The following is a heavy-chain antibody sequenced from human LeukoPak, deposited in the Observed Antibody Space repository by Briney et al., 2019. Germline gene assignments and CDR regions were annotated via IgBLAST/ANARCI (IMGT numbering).Heavy chain of an antibody. CDR3: VTDRARLFWYFDL. J-gene: IGHJ2*01. D-gene: IGHD2-21*02. Sequence: ASVKVSCTVSGSTLSDLSIHWVRQAPGKGLEYVGGSDPEDGETSHAQNFQGRVTMTEDTSIDTAYMELSSLRSEDTAVYYCVTDRARLFWYFDLWGRGTLVTVSS. V-gene: IGHV1-24*01. CDR1: GSTLSDLS. CDR2: SDPEDGET.